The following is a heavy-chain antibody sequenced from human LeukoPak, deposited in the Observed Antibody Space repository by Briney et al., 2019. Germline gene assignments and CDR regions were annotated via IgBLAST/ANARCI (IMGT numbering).Heavy chain of an antibody. Sequence: GESLKISCKGSGYSFTNYWIGWVRQMPGKGLEWMGIIYPGDSDTRYSPSFRGQVTISADKSIGTAYLQWSSLKASDTAMYYCARHQYISGWHGYDYWGQGTLVTVSS. D-gene: IGHD6-19*01. CDR2: IYPGDSDT. V-gene: IGHV5-51*01. CDR1: GYSFTNYW. J-gene: IGHJ4*02. CDR3: ARHQYISGWHGYDY.